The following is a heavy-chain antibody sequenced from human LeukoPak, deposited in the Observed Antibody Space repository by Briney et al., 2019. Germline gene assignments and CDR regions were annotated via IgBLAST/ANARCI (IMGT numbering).Heavy chain of an antibody. CDR1: GYTFTGYY. CDR3: ARDHVDTAMVPSDY. V-gene: IGHV1-46*01. Sequence: ASVKVSCKASGYTFTGYYMHWVRQAPGQGLQWMGIINPSGGSTSYAQKFQGRVTMTRDTSTSTVYMEPSSLRSEDTAVYYCARDHVDTAMVPSDYWGQGTLVTVSS. CDR2: INPSGGST. J-gene: IGHJ4*02. D-gene: IGHD5-18*01.